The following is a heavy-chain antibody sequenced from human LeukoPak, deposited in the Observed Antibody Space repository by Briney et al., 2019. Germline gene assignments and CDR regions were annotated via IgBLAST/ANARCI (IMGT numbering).Heavy chain of an antibody. CDR1: GFTFSSYA. J-gene: IGHJ3*02. D-gene: IGHD2-15*01. CDR2: ISGSGGST. CDR3: ARNSIVVVVAATFAFDI. Sequence: GGSLRLSCAASGFTFSSYAMSWVRQAPGKGLEWVSAISGSGGSTYYADSVKGRFTISRDNSKNTLYLQMNSLRAEDTAVYYCARNSIVVVVAATFAFDIWGQGTMVTVSS. V-gene: IGHV3-23*01.